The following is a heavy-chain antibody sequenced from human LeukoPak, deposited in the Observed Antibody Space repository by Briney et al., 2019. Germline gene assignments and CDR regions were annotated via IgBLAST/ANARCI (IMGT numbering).Heavy chain of an antibody. CDR2: IIPIFGIA. J-gene: IGHJ4*02. Sequence: SVKVSCKASGGTFSSYAISWVRQAPGQGLEWMGRIIPIFGIANYAQKFQGRVTITADKSTSTAYMELSSLRSEDTAVYYCARGGRAVSTHFDYWGQGTLVTVSS. CDR3: ARGGRAVSTHFDY. V-gene: IGHV1-69*04. CDR1: GGTFSSYA. D-gene: IGHD2-8*01.